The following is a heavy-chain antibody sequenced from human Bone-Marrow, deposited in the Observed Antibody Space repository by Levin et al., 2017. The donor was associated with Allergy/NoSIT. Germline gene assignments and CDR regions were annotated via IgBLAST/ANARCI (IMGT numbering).Heavy chain of an antibody. Sequence: PGGSLRLSCAASGFTFSDYYMSWIRQAPGKGLEWVSYISSSGSTIYYADSVKGRFTISRDNAKNSLYLQMNSLRAEDTAVYYCARERDYYDSSGYSRLGAFDIWGQGTMVTVSS. CDR3: ARERDYYDSSGYSRLGAFDI. J-gene: IGHJ3*02. D-gene: IGHD3-22*01. CDR2: ISSSGSTI. V-gene: IGHV3-11*01. CDR1: GFTFSDYY.